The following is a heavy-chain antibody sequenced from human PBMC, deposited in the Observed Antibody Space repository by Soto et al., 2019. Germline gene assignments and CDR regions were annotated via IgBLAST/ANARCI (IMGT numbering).Heavy chain of an antibody. Sequence: QVQLVQSGAEVKKPGASVKVCCKASGYTFTSYAMHWVRQAPGQRLEWMGWINAGNGNTKYSQKFQGRVTITRDTSASTAYMELSSLRSEDTAVYYCARKYYGVLPFDYWGQGTLVTVSS. V-gene: IGHV1-3*01. CDR3: ARKYYGVLPFDY. CDR1: GYTFTSYA. J-gene: IGHJ4*02. CDR2: INAGNGNT. D-gene: IGHD4-17*01.